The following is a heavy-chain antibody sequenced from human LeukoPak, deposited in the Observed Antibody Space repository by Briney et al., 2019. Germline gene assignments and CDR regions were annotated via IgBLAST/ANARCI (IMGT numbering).Heavy chain of an antibody. CDR3: ARQRTYSSSSVPLYGMDV. V-gene: IGHV4-59*08. CDR2: IYYSGST. J-gene: IGHJ6*02. Sequence: SETLSLTCTVSGGSISSYHWSWIRQPPGKGLEWIGYIYYSGSTNYNPSLKSRVTISVDTSKNQFSLKLSSVTAADTAVYYCARQRTYSSSSVPLYGMDVWGQGTTVTVSS. CDR1: GGSISSYH. D-gene: IGHD6-6*01.